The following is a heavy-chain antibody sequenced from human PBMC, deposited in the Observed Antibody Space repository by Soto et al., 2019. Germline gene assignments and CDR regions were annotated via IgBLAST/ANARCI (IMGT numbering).Heavy chain of an antibody. CDR1: GFTFSSYG. V-gene: IGHV3-33*01. CDR3: ARDGLPGMDV. J-gene: IGHJ6*02. CDR2: IWYDGSNK. Sequence: QVQLVESGGGVVQPGRSLRLSCEASGFTFSSYGMHWVRQAPGKGLEWVAVIWYDGSNKYYADSVKGRFTISRDNSKNTLSLQMNSLGAEDTAVYYCARDGLPGMDVWGQGTTVTVSS.